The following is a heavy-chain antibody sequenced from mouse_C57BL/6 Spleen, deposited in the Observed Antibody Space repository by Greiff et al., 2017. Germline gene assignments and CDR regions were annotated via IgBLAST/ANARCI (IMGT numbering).Heavy chain of an antibody. Sequence: EVKLVESGGGLVQPGGSMKLSCAASGFTFSDAWMDWVRQSPEKGLEWVAEIRNKANNHATYYAESVKGRFTISRDDSKSSVYLQMNSLRAEDTGIYYCTRKKGLLYYYAMDYWGQGTSVTVSS. D-gene: IGHD2-12*01. CDR1: GFTFSDAW. CDR3: TRKKGLLYYYAMDY. J-gene: IGHJ4*01. V-gene: IGHV6-6*01. CDR2: IRNKANNHAT.